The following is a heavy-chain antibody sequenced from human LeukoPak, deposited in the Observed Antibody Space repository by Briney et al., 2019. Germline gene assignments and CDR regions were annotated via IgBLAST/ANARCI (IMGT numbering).Heavy chain of an antibody. CDR2: ISSSSSTI. V-gene: IGHV3-48*01. CDR3: AKDLGYYGSGSYPIDY. D-gene: IGHD3-10*01. CDR1: GFTFSSYS. Sequence: GGSLRLSCAASGFTFSSYSMNWVRQAPGKGLEWVSYISSSSSTIYYADSVKGRFTISRDNSKNTLYLQMNSLRAEDTAVYYCAKDLGYYGSGSYPIDYWGQGTLVTVSS. J-gene: IGHJ4*02.